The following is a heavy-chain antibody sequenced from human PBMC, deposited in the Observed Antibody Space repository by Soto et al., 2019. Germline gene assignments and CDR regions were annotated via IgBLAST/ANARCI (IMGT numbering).Heavy chain of an antibody. Sequence: ASVKVSCKASGYTFTSYYMHWVRQAPGQGLEWMGIINPSGGSTSYAQKFQGRVTMTRDTSTSTVYMELSSLRSEDTAVYYCARVSHKGYYDSSGSFCYWGQGTLVTVSS. D-gene: IGHD3-22*01. CDR3: ARVSHKGYYDSSGSFCY. CDR2: INPSGGST. J-gene: IGHJ4*02. V-gene: IGHV1-46*01. CDR1: GYTFTSYY.